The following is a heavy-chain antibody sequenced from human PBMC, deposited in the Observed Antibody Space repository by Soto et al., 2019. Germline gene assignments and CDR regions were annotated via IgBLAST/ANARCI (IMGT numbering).Heavy chain of an antibody. Sequence: QVQLVESGGGVVQPGRSLRLSCAASGFTFSSYGMHWVRQAPGKGLEWVAVISYDGSNKYYADSVKGRFTISRDNSKNTLYLQMNSLRDEDTAVYYCAKDGGAARPLYYFDYWGQGTLVTVSS. V-gene: IGHV3-30*18. CDR2: ISYDGSNK. J-gene: IGHJ4*02. CDR3: AKDGGAARPLYYFDY. CDR1: GFTFSSYG. D-gene: IGHD6-6*01.